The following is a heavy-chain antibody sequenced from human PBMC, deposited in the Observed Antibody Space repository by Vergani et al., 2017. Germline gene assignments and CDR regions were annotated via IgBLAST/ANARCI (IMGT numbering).Heavy chain of an antibody. CDR1: GASIRSSNYY. CDR2: IYYSGST. CDR3: ARHSTGEGLVKLGWIDP. V-gene: IGHV4-39*01. Sequence: QLQLQESGPGLVKPSATLSLTCSVSGASIRSSNYYWGWIRQPPGKGLEWIARIYYSGSTYYNPSLKSRVTISVDTSKNQFSLKLSSVTAADTAVYFWARHSTGEGLVKLGWIDPRGQGILVTVSS. D-gene: IGHD6-19*01. J-gene: IGHJ5*02.